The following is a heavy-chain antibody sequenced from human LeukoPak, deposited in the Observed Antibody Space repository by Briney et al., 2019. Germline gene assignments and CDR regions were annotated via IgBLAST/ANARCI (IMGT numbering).Heavy chain of an antibody. CDR2: IYYSGST. CDR1: GGSISSSSYY. J-gene: IGHJ4*02. Sequence: SETLSLTCTVSGGSISSSSYYWGWIRQPPGKGLEWIGSIYYSGSTYYNPSLKSRVTISVDTSKNQFSLKLSSVTAADTAVYYCARDGVPGYTSGWTDYWGQGTLVTVSS. V-gene: IGHV4-39*07. CDR3: ARDGVPGYTSGWTDY. D-gene: IGHD6-19*01.